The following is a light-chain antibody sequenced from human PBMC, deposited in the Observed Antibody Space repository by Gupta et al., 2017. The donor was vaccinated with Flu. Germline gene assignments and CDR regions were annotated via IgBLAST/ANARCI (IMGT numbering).Light chain of an antibody. V-gene: IGLV3-25*02. CDR3: QSTDSGATVL. Sequence: SYELTQPPSVSVSPGQTARITCSGDALAKQYAYWYQHKAGRAPVVVMDKDSERPSGIPERFSGSSSGTTATLTLNGVQAEDEADYYCQSTDSGATVLFGGGTKLTVL. CDR2: KDS. CDR1: ALAKQY. J-gene: IGLJ2*01.